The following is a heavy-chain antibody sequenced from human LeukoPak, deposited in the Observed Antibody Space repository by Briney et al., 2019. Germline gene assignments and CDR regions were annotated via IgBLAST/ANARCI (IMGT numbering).Heavy chain of an antibody. D-gene: IGHD6-13*01. J-gene: IGHJ5*02. CDR3: AKDLISYSSSWYCFPWFDP. V-gene: IGHV3-23*01. CDR1: GFTFSSYA. CDR2: ISWNSGSI. Sequence: GGSLRLSCAASGFTFSSYAMSWVRQAPGKGLEWVSGISWNSGSIGYADSVKGRFTISRDNSKNTLYLQMNSLRAEDTAVYYCAKDLISYSSSWYCFPWFDPWGQGTLVTVSS.